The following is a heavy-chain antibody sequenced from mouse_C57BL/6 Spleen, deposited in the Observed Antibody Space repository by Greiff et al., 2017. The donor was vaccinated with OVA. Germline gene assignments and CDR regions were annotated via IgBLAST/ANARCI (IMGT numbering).Heavy chain of an antibody. CDR3: ARDYYGKED. J-gene: IGHJ2*01. V-gene: IGHV3-6*01. CDR2: ISYDGSN. Sequence: ESGPGLVKPSQSLSLTCSVTGYSITSGYYWNWIRQFPGNKLEWMGYISYDGSNNYNPSLKNRISITRDTSKNQFFLKLNSVTTEDTATYYCARDYYGKEDWGQGTTLTVSS. D-gene: IGHD1-1*01. CDR1: GYSITSGYY.